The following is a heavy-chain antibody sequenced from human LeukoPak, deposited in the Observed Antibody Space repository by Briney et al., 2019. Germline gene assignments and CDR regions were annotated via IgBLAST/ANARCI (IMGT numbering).Heavy chain of an antibody. CDR2: IQKDGSEK. V-gene: IGHV3-7*01. Sequence: PGGSLRLSCTASGFTFSNYWMSWVRQAPGKGLEWVANIQKDGSEKYFVDSVRGRFSISRDNVKNSVYLQMNSLTGEDTAVYYCARGEAGTGGYWGRGTLVTVSS. CDR1: GFTFSNYW. CDR3: ARGEAGTGGY. D-gene: IGHD1-1*01. J-gene: IGHJ4*02.